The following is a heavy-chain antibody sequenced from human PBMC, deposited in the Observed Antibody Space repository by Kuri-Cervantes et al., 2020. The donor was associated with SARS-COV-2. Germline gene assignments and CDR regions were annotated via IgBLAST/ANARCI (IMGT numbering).Heavy chain of an antibody. CDR1: GGSISSYY. Sequence: ESLKISCTVSGGSISSYYWTWVRQPPGKGLEWIGNIYYSGSAFYNPSLKSRVTMSLDMSKSQFSLRLTSVTAADTAVYYCARDSRSSYQVLLDHYYYSYMDVWDKGTTVTVSS. CDR2: IYYSGSA. J-gene: IGHJ6*03. D-gene: IGHD3-3*01. CDR3: ARDSRSSYQVLLDHYYYSYMDV. V-gene: IGHV4-59*12.